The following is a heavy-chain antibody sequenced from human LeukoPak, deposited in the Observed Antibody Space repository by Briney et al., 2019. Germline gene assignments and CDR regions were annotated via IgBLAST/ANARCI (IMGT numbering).Heavy chain of an antibody. J-gene: IGHJ4*02. D-gene: IGHD4-23*01. Sequence: PSETLSLTCAVSGYSISSGYYWGWIRQPPGKGLEWIGSIYHSGSTYYNPSLKSRVTISVDTSKNQFSLKLSSVTAADAAVYYCARAPSYGGNFDYWGQGTLVTVSS. CDR2: IYHSGST. CDR3: ARAPSYGGNFDY. CDR1: GYSISSGYY. V-gene: IGHV4-38-2*01.